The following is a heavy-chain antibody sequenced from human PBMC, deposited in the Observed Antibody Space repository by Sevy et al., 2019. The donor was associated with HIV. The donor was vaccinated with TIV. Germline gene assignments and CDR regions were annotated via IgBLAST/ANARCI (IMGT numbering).Heavy chain of an antibody. CDR2: IYYSGST. CDR1: GGSISSSSYY. D-gene: IGHD6-6*01. V-gene: IGHV4-39*01. Sequence: SETLSLTCTVSGGSISSSSYYWGWIRQPPGKGLEWIGSIYYSGSTDYNPSLKSRVTISVDTSKNLFSLKLSSVTAADTAVYYCARHAPYSSSSEGGDYFDYWGQGTLVTVSS. J-gene: IGHJ4*02. CDR3: ARHAPYSSSSEGGDYFDY.